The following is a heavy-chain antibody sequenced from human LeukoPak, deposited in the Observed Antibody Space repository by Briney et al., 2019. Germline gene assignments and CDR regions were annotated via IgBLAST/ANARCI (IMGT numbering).Heavy chain of an antibody. CDR2: ISGDSRYV. D-gene: IGHD6-13*01. CDR1: GFTFSDYS. J-gene: IGHJ4*02. CDR3: ARGPFSSSWSEFDY. Sequence: GGSLRLSCAASGFTFSDYSLNWVRQAPGKGLEWVSCISGDSRYVYYADSVKGRSTISRDNAQNSLYLHMNSLRAEDTAVYYCARGPFSSSWSEFDYWGQGTLVTVSS. V-gene: IGHV3-21*06.